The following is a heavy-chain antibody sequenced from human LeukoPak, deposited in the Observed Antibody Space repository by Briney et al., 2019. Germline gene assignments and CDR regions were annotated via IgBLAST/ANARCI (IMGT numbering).Heavy chain of an antibody. Sequence: GGSLRLSCAASGFTFSSYSMNWVRQAPGKGLEWVSSISSSSSYIYYADSVKGRLTISRDNAKNSLYLQMNSLRAEDTAVYYCARAHYYGSGSYYVDYWGQGTLVTVSS. CDR2: ISSSSSYI. J-gene: IGHJ4*02. CDR3: ARAHYYGSGSYYVDY. CDR1: GFTFSSYS. V-gene: IGHV3-21*01. D-gene: IGHD3-10*01.